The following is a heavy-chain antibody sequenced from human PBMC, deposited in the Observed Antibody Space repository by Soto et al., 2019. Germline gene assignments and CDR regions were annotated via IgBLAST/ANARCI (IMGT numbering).Heavy chain of an antibody. J-gene: IGHJ4*02. V-gene: IGHV3-23*01. CDR3: AKDSGIVVVPAAMSYRD. CDR2: ISGSGGST. D-gene: IGHD2-2*01. Sequence: PGGSLRLSCAASGFTFSSYAMSWVRQAPGKGLEWVSAISGSGGSTYYADSVKGRFTISRDNSKNTLYLQMNSLRAEDTAVYYCAKDSGIVVVPAAMSYRDWGQGTLVTVS. CDR1: GFTFSSYA.